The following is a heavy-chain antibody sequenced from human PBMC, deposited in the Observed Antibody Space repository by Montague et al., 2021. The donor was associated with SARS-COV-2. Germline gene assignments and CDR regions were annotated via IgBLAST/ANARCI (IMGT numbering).Heavy chain of an antibody. V-gene: IGHV4-59*01. CDR2: IYYSGST. CDR1: GGSISSYY. CDR3: AREVRYYYDSSGPGAFDI. J-gene: IGHJ3*02. Sequence: SETLSLTCTVPGGSISSYYWSWIRQPPGKGLEWIGYIYYSGSTNXNPSLKSRVTISVDTSKNQFSLKLSSVTAADTAVYYCAREVRYYYDSSGPGAFDIWGQGTMVTVSS. D-gene: IGHD3-22*01.